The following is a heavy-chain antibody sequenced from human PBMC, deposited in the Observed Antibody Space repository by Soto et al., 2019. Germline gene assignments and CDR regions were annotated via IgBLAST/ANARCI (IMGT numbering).Heavy chain of an antibody. CDR2: IYYRGST. D-gene: IGHD3-22*01. V-gene: IGHV4-39*01. CDR3: ASLLYYDSSGFYHYFDY. J-gene: IGHJ4*02. Sequence: SETLSLTCTVSGDSISSSRYYWGWVRQPPGKGLEWIGSIYYRGSTYYNPSLKSRVTITVDSSKSQFSLKLSSVTAADTAVYYCASLLYYDSSGFYHYFDYWGQGALVTVSS. CDR1: GDSISSSRYY.